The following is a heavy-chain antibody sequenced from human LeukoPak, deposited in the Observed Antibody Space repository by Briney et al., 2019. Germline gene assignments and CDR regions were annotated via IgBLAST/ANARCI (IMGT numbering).Heavy chain of an antibody. D-gene: IGHD3-10*01. J-gene: IGHJ5*02. CDR2: IIPIFGTA. CDR3: ARGFGSYGSGSGLVGA. Sequence: SVKVSCKASGGTFSCYAISWVRQAPGQGLEWMGGIIPIFGTANYAQKFQGRVTITADESTSTAYMELSSLRSEDTAVYYCARGFGSYGSGSGLVGAWGQGTLVTVSS. V-gene: IGHV1-69*13. CDR1: GGTFSCYA.